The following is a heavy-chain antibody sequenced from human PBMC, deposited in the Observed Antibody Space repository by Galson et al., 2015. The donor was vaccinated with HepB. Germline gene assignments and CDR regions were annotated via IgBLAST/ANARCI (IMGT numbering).Heavy chain of an antibody. CDR2: INANTGNP. Sequence: SVKVSCKASGYIFTNYAVNWVRQAPGQGLQWVGWINANTGNPTYDKGFTGRFVFSLDTSVNTAYLQIFSLKTEDTAVYYCARDWSAYHQISAIYFWGQGPLVGVSS. CDR1: GYIFTNYA. CDR3: ARDWSAYHQISAIYF. D-gene: IGHD3-3*01. V-gene: IGHV7-4-1*01. J-gene: IGHJ4*02.